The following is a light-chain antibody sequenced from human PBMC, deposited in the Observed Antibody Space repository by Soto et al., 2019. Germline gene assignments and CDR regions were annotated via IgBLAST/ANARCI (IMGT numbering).Light chain of an antibody. Sequence: DIPMTQSPSSLSASVGDRVTITCRASQSISTYLNWYQQHPGKAPELLIYTASNLESGVPSRFSGSGSGTDFTLTISSLQPEDFATYYCQQSYGIPPVTFGGGTKVEIK. CDR3: QQSYGIPPVT. CDR2: TAS. CDR1: QSISTY. J-gene: IGKJ4*01. V-gene: IGKV1-39*01.